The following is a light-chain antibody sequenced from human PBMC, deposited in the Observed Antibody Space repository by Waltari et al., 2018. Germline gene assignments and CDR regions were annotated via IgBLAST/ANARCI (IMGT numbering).Light chain of an antibody. CDR1: QGVGNY. CDR3: QQTYSAPLS. CDR2: AAS. Sequence: IHMTPSPSSLSASVGDRVTITCRASQGVGNYVNWYQHKPGHAPKVLIYAASTLQGGVPSRFSGIGSGTVFTLTINSLQPEDLSIYYCQQTYSAPLSFGGGTKVEMK. V-gene: IGKV1-39*01. J-gene: IGKJ4*01.